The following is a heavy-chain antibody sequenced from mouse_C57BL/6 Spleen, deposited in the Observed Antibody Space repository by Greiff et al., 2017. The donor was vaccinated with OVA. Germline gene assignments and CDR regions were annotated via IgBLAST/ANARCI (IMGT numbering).Heavy chain of an antibody. V-gene: IGHV5-17*01. CDR1: GFTFSDYG. D-gene: IGHD2-4*01. Sequence: DVMLVESGGGLVKPGGSLKLSCAASGFTFSDYGMHWVRQAPEKGLEWVAYISSGSSTIYYADTVKGRFTISRDNAKNTLFLQMTSLRSEDTAMYYCARRDYDRGFDYWGQGTTLTVSS. CDR2: ISSGSSTI. J-gene: IGHJ2*01. CDR3: ARRDYDRGFDY.